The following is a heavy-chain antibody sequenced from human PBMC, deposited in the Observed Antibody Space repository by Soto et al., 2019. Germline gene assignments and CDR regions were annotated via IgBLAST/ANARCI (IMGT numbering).Heavy chain of an antibody. Sequence: GGSLRLSCTASGFTFGDYAMSWFRQAPGKGLEWVGFIRSKAYGGTTEYAASVKGRFTISRDDSKSIAYLQMNNLKTEDTAVYYCTRDRREEGDYDFWSGYYNRPFDYWGQGTLVTVSS. J-gene: IGHJ4*02. CDR2: IRSKAYGGTT. CDR1: GFTFGDYA. V-gene: IGHV3-49*03. CDR3: TRDRREEGDYDFWSGYYNRPFDY. D-gene: IGHD3-3*01.